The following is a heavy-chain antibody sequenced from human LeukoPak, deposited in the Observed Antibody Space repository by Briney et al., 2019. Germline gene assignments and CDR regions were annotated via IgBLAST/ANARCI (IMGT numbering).Heavy chain of an antibody. J-gene: IGHJ4*02. D-gene: IGHD3-22*01. Sequence: PGGSLRLSCAASGFIFSSYGMHWVRQAPGKGLEWVAFIRYDGINKYYADSVKGRFTVSRDNSKNTLYLQLNSLRPDDTAVYYCAKDSSDYYFDYWGQGTLVTVSS. V-gene: IGHV3-30*02. CDR2: IRYDGINK. CDR3: AKDSSDYYFDY. CDR1: GFIFSSYG.